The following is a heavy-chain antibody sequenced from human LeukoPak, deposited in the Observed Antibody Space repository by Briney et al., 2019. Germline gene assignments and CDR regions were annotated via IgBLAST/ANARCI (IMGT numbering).Heavy chain of an antibody. J-gene: IGHJ4*02. CDR1: GFTFSDYY. CDR2: ISSGGSTI. D-gene: IGHD6-13*01. Sequence: PGGSLRLSCAVSGFTFSDYYVSWIRQAPGKGLEWVSYISSGGSTISHADSVKGRFTISRDNAENSLYLQMNSLRAEDTAVYYCASRAAAGRCFDYWGQGPLVTVSS. CDR3: ASRAAAGRCFDY. V-gene: IGHV3-11*01.